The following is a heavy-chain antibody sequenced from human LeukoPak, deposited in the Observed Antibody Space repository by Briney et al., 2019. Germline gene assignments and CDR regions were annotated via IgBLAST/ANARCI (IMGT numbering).Heavy chain of an antibody. CDR3: AGGRVITVTYFDY. CDR2: INHSGST. V-gene: IGHV4-34*01. CDR1: GGSFSGYY. J-gene: IGHJ4*02. Sequence: SETLSLTCAVYGGSFSGYYWSWIRQPPGKGLEWIGEINHSGSTNYNPSLKSRVTISVDTSKNQFSLKLSSVTAADTAVYYCAGGRVITVTYFDYWGQRTLVTVSS. D-gene: IGHD4-17*01.